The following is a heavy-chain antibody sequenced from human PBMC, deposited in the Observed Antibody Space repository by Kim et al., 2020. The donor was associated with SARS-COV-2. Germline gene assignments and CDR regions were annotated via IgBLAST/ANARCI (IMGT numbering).Heavy chain of an antibody. CDR2: ISSSSSYI. V-gene: IGHV3-21*01. CDR1: GFTFSSYS. Sequence: GGSLRLSCAASGFTFSSYSMNWVRQAPGKGLEWVSSISSSSSYIYYADSVKGRFTISRDNAKNSLYLQMNSLRAEDTAVYYCARDLSSSSFAVLSGMDVWGQGTTVTVSS. D-gene: IGHD6-6*01. J-gene: IGHJ6*02. CDR3: ARDLSSSSFAVLSGMDV.